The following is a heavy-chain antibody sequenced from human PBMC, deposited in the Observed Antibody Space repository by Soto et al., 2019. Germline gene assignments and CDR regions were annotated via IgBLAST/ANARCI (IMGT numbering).Heavy chain of an antibody. D-gene: IGHD2-15*01. V-gene: IGHV4-31*03. J-gene: IGHJ3*02. CDR1: GGSISSGGYY. Sequence: QVQLQESGPGLVKPSQTLSLTCTVSGGSISSGGYYWSWIRQHPGKGLEWIGYIYYSGSTYYNPSLKSRVTISVDTSKNQFSLNLSSVTAADTAVYYCARGVVAATHAFDIWGQGTMVTVSS. CDR2: IYYSGST. CDR3: ARGVVAATHAFDI.